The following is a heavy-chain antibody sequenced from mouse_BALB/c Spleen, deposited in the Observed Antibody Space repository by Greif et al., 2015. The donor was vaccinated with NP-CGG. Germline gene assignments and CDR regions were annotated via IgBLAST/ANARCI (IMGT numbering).Heavy chain of an antibody. CDR1: GYTFTDYY. CDR2: IYPGCGNT. D-gene: IGHD4-1*01. Sequence: QVQLQQSGPELVKPGASVKISCKASGYTFTDYYINWVKQKPGQGLEWIGWIYPGCGNTKYNEKFKGKATLTVDTSSSTVYMQLSSLTSEDTAVYFCARRTGTEAMDYWGQGTSVTVSS. V-gene: IGHV1-84*02. J-gene: IGHJ4*01. CDR3: ARRTGTEAMDY.